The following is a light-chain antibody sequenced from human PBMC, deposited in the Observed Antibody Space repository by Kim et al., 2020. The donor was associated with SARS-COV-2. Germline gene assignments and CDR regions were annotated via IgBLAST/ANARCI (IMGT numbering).Light chain of an antibody. CDR2: WAS. J-gene: IGKJ1*01. Sequence: ATINCKSSQSVLYSSNNKNYLAWYQQKPGQPPKLLIYWASTRESGVPDRFSGSGSGIDFTLTISSLQAEDVAVYYCQQYYSTPWTFGQGTKVEIK. V-gene: IGKV4-1*01. CDR1: QSVLYSSNNKNY. CDR3: QQYYSTPWT.